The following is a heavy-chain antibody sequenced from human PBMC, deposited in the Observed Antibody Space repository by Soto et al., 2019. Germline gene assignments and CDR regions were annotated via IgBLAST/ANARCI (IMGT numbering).Heavy chain of an antibody. CDR2: IYHSGST. J-gene: IGHJ4*02. CDR3: ARAGKTRRFDY. V-gene: IGHV4-4*02. CDR1: SGSISSSNW. Sequence: QVQLQESGPGLVKPSGTLSLTCAVSSGSISSSNWWSWVRQPPGKGLEWIGEIYHSGSTNYNPSLKSGVTISVDKSKNQFSQKLGSVTAADTAVDYYARAGKTRRFDYWGQGTLVTVSS.